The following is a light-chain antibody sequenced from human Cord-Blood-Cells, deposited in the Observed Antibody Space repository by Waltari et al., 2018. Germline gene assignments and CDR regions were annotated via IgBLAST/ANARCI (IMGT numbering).Light chain of an antibody. V-gene: IGKV1-33*01. CDR1: QDISNY. J-gene: IGKJ4*01. CDR2: DAS. CDR3: QQYDNRPLT. Sequence: DIQMTQSPSSLSASVGDRVTITCQASQDISNYLNWYQQKPGKAPKLLIYDASNLETGVPSRCSGSGSGTEFTFTSSSLQPEDIATYYCQQYDNRPLTFGEGTKVEIK.